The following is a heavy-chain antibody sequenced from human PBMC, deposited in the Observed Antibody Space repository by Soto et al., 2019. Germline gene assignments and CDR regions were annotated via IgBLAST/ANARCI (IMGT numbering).Heavy chain of an antibody. Sequence: GGSLRLSCAASGFTVSSDYMSWVRQAPGKGLEWVSVIYIDGNTFYADSVKGRFTISRDNSKNTLYLQMNNLRVEDTAMNYCVRDQSLVTTTWGQGTLVTVSS. CDR3: VRDQSLVTTT. J-gene: IGHJ4*02. V-gene: IGHV3-66*01. CDR2: IYIDGNT. D-gene: IGHD4-17*01. CDR1: GFTVSSDY.